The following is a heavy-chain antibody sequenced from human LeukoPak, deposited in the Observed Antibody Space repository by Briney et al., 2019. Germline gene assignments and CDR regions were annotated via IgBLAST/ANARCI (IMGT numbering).Heavy chain of an antibody. Sequence: ASVKVSCKASGYTFTGYYLHWVRQAPGQGLEWMGWMNPNSGNTGYAQKFQGRVTMTRNTSISTAYMELSSLRSEDTAVYYCARGPPEYYDILTDAFDIWGQGTMVTVSS. CDR3: ARGPPEYYDILTDAFDI. D-gene: IGHD3-9*01. CDR2: MNPNSGNT. CDR1: GYTFTGYY. J-gene: IGHJ3*02. V-gene: IGHV1-8*02.